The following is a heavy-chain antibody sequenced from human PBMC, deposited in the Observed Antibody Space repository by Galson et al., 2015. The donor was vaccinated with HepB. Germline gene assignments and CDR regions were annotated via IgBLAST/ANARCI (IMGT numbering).Heavy chain of an antibody. V-gene: IGHV4-4*07. D-gene: IGHD4-17*01. CDR2: IYTSGNT. J-gene: IGHJ2*01. CDR3: ARSRWVTNNWYFDL. Sequence: LSLTCSVSGGFISSYYWSWIRQPAGKGLEWIGRIYTSGNTNYNPSLKSRVTMSVDTSKNQFSLKLSSVTAADTAVYYCARSRWVTNNWYFDLWGRGTLVTVSS. CDR1: GGFISSYY.